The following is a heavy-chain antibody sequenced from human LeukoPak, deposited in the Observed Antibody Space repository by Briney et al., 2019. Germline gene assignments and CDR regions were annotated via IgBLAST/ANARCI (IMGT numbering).Heavy chain of an antibody. D-gene: IGHD3-10*01. Sequence: PSETLSLTCTVSGGSISSSSYYWGWIRQPPGKGLEWIGSIYYSGSTYYNPSLKSRVTISVDTSKNQFSLKLSSVTAADTAVYHCARDISLWFGELSYFDYWGQGTLVTVSS. J-gene: IGHJ4*02. CDR3: ARDISLWFGELSYFDY. V-gene: IGHV4-39*07. CDR2: IYYSGST. CDR1: GGSISSSSYY.